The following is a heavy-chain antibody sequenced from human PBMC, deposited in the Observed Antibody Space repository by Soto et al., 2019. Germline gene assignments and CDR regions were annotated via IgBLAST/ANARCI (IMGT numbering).Heavy chain of an antibody. CDR3: AKSHWNYARLYYFDY. V-gene: IGHV3-33*06. D-gene: IGHD1-7*01. CDR1: GFTFSSYG. J-gene: IGHJ4*02. Sequence: GGSLRLSCAASGFTFSSYGMHWVRQAPGKGLEWVAVIWYGGSNKYYADSVKGRFTISRDNSKNTLYLQMNSLRAEDTAVYYCAKSHWNYARLYYFDYWGQGTLVTVSS. CDR2: IWYGGSNK.